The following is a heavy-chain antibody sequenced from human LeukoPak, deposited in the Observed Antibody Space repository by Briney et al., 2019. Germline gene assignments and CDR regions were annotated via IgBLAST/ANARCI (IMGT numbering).Heavy chain of an antibody. CDR3: AREVGVNTLDY. V-gene: IGHV4-61*01. Sequence: SETLSLTCAVSGYSISSGYSWGWIRQPPGKGLEWIGYIYYSGSTNYNPSLKSRVTISVDTSKNQFSLKLSSVTAADTAVYYCAREVGVNTLDYWGQGTLVTVSS. J-gene: IGHJ4*02. CDR1: GYSISSGYS. D-gene: IGHD3-22*01. CDR2: IYYSGST.